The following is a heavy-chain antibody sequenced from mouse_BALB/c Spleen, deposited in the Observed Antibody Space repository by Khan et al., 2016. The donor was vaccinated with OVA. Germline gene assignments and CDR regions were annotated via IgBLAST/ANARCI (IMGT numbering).Heavy chain of an antibody. CDR1: GYTFTSYW. V-gene: IGHV1-69*02. CDR2: IDPSDSET. Sequence: QVQLQQPGAELVKPGAPVKLSCKAAGYTFTSYWMNWVKQRPGRGLEWIGRIDPSDSETHYNQKFKDKATLTVDKSSSTAYIQLSSLTSEDSAVYESARGSDGYYAMDYWGQGTSVTVSS. CDR3: ARGSDGYYAMDY. J-gene: IGHJ4*01. D-gene: IGHD2-3*01.